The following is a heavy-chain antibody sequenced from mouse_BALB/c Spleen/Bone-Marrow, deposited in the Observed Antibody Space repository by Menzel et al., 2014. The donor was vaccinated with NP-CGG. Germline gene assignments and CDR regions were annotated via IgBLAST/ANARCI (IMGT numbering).Heavy chain of an antibody. Sequence: EVQVVESGGGLVQPGGSLKLSCTASGFDFSRYWMSWVRQAPGKGLQWIGEINPESSTINYTPSLKDKFIISRDNAKNTLYQQMSKVRSEDTALYYCTRLTYYGLSDYWGQGTTLTVSS. CDR2: INPESSTI. V-gene: IGHV4-1*02. CDR1: GFDFSRYW. D-gene: IGHD1-2*01. CDR3: TRLTYYGLSDY. J-gene: IGHJ2*01.